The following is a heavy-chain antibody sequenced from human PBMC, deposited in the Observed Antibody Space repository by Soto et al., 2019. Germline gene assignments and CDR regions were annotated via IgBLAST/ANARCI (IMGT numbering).Heavy chain of an antibody. J-gene: IGHJ6*02. Sequence: ASVKVSCKASGYTFTSYYMHWVRQAPGQGLEWMGIINPSGGSTSYAQKFQGRVTMTRDTSTSTVYMELSSLRSEDTAVYYCARDREGYYDFWSAQYQGYCGMDVWGQGTTVTVSS. CDR1: GYTFTSYY. CDR3: ARDREGYYDFWSAQYQGYCGMDV. D-gene: IGHD3-3*01. V-gene: IGHV1-46*01. CDR2: INPSGGST.